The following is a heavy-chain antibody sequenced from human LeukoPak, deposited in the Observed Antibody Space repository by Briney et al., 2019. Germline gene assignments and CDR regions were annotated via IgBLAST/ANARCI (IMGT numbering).Heavy chain of an antibody. J-gene: IGHJ4*02. V-gene: IGHV3-74*01. D-gene: IGHD4-17*01. CDR3: AKGGATVIDY. CDR2: INSDGSST. CDR1: GFTFSNYW. Sequence: GGSLRLSCAASGFTFSNYWMHWVRQAPGKGLVWVSRINSDGSSTTSADSVKGRFTTSRDNAKNTLYLQMNSLRAEDTAVYYCAKGGATVIDYWGQGTLVTVSS.